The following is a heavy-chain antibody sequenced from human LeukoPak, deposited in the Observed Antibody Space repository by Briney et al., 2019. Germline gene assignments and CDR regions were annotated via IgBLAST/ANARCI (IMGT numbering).Heavy chain of an antibody. CDR1: GGPISSGGYY. CDR2: IYYSGNT. J-gene: IGHJ4*02. V-gene: IGHV4-31*03. Sequence: SETLSLTCTVSGGPISSGGYYWTWIRQHPGKGLEWIGYIYYSGNTYYNPSLKSRVTISVDTSKNQFSLKLSSVTAADTAVYYCAREGTYGDSEVFDYWGQGTLVTVSS. CDR3: AREGTYGDSEVFDY. D-gene: IGHD4-17*01.